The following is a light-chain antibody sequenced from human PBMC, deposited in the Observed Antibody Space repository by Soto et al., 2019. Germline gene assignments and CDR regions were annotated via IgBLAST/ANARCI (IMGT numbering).Light chain of an antibody. CDR3: GSWDSSLSAVV. Sequence: QSVLMQPPSVSAAPGQKVTISCSGSNSNIGNNYVSWYQQLPGTAPKLLIYDNNKRPSGIPDRFSGSKSGTSATLGITGLQTGDEADYYCGSWDSSLSAVVFGGGTKHTVL. CDR2: DNN. J-gene: IGLJ2*01. V-gene: IGLV1-51*01. CDR1: NSNIGNNY.